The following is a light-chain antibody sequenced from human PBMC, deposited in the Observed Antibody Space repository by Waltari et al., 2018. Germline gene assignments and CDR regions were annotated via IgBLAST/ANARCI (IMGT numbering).Light chain of an antibody. J-gene: IGKJ2*01. V-gene: IGKV3-20*01. CDR1: QSVSSSY. CDR3: QQYATSPYT. Sequence: EIVLTQSPGTLSLSPGERATLSCRASQSVSSSYLAWYQQKRGQAPRLLIYGASSRATGIPDRFSGSGSGTDFTLTINRLGPEDFAVYYCQQYATSPYTFGQGTKLEIK. CDR2: GAS.